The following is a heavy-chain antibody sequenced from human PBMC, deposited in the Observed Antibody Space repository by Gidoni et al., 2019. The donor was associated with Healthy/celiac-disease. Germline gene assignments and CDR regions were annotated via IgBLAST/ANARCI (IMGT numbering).Heavy chain of an antibody. Sequence: EVQLVESGGGLVKPGGSLRLSCAASGFTFSSYSLNWVRQAPGKGLEWGSSISSSSSYIYYADSVKGRFTISRDNAKNSLYLQMNGLRAEDTAVYYCARGEGGGDPTRYYYYYMDVWGKGTTVTVSS. D-gene: IGHD2-21*02. J-gene: IGHJ6*03. CDR3: ARGEGGGDPTRYYYYYMDV. CDR1: GFTFSSYS. V-gene: IGHV3-21*01. CDR2: ISSSSSYI.